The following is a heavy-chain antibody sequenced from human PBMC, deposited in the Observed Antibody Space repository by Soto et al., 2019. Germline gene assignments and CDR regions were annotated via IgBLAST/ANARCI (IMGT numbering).Heavy chain of an antibody. CDR3: ARGTTIFGVVSGNGMDV. Sequence: GASVKVSCKASGGTFSSYAISWVRQAPGQGLEWMGGIIPIFGTANYAQKFQGRVTITADESTSTAYMELSSLRSEDTAVYYCARGTTIFGVVSGNGMDVWGQGTTVTVSS. V-gene: IGHV1-69*13. J-gene: IGHJ6*02. D-gene: IGHD3-3*01. CDR2: IIPIFGTA. CDR1: GGTFSSYA.